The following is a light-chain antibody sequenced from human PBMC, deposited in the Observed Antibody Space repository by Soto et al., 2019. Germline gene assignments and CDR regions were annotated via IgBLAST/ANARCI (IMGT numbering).Light chain of an antibody. V-gene: IGLV2-8*01. CDR1: SSDIGGYNY. CDR3: SSYAGSNTYVV. Sequence: QSVLTQPPSASGSPGQSVTISCTGTSSDIGGYNYVSWYQQHPGKAPKLMIYEVSRRPSGVPDRFSGSTSGNTAFLTVSGLQAEDEADYYCSSYAGSNTYVVFGGGTKLTVL. CDR2: EVS. J-gene: IGLJ2*01.